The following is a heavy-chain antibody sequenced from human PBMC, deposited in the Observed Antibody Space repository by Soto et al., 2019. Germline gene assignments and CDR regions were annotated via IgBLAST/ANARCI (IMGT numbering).Heavy chain of an antibody. CDR2: IYYSGST. J-gene: IGHJ4*02. CDR1: GGSISSGDYY. Sequence: SETLSLTCTVSGGSISSGDYYWSWIRQHPGKGLEWIGYIYYSGSTYYNPSLKSRVTISVDTSKNQFSLKLSSVTAADTAVYYCARQSGHPFHFDYWGQGTLVTVSS. CDR3: ARQSGHPFHFDY. V-gene: IGHV4-31*03. D-gene: IGHD1-26*01.